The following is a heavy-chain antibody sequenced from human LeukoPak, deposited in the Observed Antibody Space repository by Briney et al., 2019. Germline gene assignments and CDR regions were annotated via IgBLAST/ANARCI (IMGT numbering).Heavy chain of an antibody. V-gene: IGHV3-30*03. CDR1: GFTFSSYG. D-gene: IGHD6-19*01. CDR2: ISYDGSNK. CDR3: AREDSSGWPYFDY. Sequence: GGSLRLSCAASGFTFSSYGMHWVRQAPGKGLEWVAVISYDGSNKYYADSVKGRFTISRDNSENTLYLQMNSLRAEDTAVYYCAREDSSGWPYFDYWGQGTLVTVSS. J-gene: IGHJ4*02.